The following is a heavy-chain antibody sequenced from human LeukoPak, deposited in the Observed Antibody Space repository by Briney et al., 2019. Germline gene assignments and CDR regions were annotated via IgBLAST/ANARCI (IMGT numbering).Heavy chain of an antibody. CDR2: IYSGGST. J-gene: IGHJ4*02. V-gene: IGHV3-53*01. CDR1: GFTFSTYT. Sequence: GGSLRLSCAASGFTFSTYTMAWVRQAPGGGLEWVSVIYSGGSTYYADSVKGRFTLSRDNSKNTLYLQMSSLRVEDTAVYYCARVTVGATKSGSEEDYWGQGTLVTVSS. D-gene: IGHD1-26*01. CDR3: ARVTVGATKSGSEEDY.